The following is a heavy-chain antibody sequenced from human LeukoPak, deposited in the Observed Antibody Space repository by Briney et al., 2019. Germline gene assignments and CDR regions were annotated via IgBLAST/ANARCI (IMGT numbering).Heavy chain of an antibody. CDR2: INPSGGST. CDR3: ARGFDWLYHFDY. J-gene: IGHJ4*02. V-gene: IGHV1-46*01. Sequence: ASVTVSCTASGYTFTSYYMHWVRQAPGQGLEWMGIINPSGGSTSYAQKFQGRVTMTRDTATSTVYMELSSLRSEDTAVYYCARGFDWLYHFDYWGQGTLVTVSS. D-gene: IGHD3-9*01. CDR1: GYTFTSYY.